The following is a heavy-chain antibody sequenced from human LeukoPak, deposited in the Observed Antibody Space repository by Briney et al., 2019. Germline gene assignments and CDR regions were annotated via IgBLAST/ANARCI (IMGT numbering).Heavy chain of an antibody. Sequence: ASVKVSCKASGYSFTNYYMHWVRQAPGQVLEWVGIINPSGGSTSYAQKLQGRVTMNRDTSTSTVYMELSSLRSEDTAVYYCARDGGTGTTPFDYWGQGTLVTVSS. CDR1: GYSFTNYY. J-gene: IGHJ4*02. CDR3: ARDGGTGTTPFDY. CDR2: INPSGGST. D-gene: IGHD1-1*01. V-gene: IGHV1-46*01.